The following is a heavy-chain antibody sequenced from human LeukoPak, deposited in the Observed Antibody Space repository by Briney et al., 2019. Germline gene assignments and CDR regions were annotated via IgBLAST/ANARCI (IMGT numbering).Heavy chain of an antibody. CDR1: GFTLRNYW. CDR3: ARAVAGRILENDY. V-gene: IGHV3-7*01. CDR2: IKQDGTEK. J-gene: IGHJ4*02. Sequence: GGSLRLSCGATGFTLRNYWMNWVRQAPGKGLEWVASIKQDGTEKKYVDSVKGRFTISRDNAKNSLYLQMNSLRAEDTSVYFCARAVAGRILENDYWGQGALVTVSS. D-gene: IGHD6-19*01.